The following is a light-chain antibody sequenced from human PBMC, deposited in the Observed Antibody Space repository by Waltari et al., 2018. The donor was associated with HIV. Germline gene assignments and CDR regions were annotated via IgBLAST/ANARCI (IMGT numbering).Light chain of an antibody. Sequence: QSALTQPRSVSGSPGQSVTIYCTGTSSDVGYYNRVSWYQQHQGKAPKVMIYDFRERPAGVPDLFSGSKSANTASLTISGLQADDEADYHCCSYAGTYIVFGTGTKVTVL. J-gene: IGLJ1*01. CDR3: CSYAGTYIV. CDR1: SSDVGYYNR. V-gene: IGLV2-11*01. CDR2: DFR.